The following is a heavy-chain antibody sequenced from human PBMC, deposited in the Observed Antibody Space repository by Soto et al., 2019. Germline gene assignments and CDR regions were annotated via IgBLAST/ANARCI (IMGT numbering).Heavy chain of an antibody. V-gene: IGHV3-48*03. CDR2: ISCSGNTI. CDR3: ARDEYGGAYDY. J-gene: IGHJ4*02. CDR1: GFTFSNYK. D-gene: IGHD4-17*01. Sequence: GGSLRLSCAASGFTFSNYKMNRVRQAPGKGLEWVSYISCSGNTIHYADSVKGRFTISRDNAKKSLYLQMNSLRAEDTAVYYCARDEYGGAYDYWGQGTLVTVSS.